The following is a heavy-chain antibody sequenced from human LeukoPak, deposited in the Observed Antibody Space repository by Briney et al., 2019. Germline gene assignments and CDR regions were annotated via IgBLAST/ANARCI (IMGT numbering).Heavy chain of an antibody. D-gene: IGHD6-6*01. CDR1: GASLSGYY. V-gene: IGHV4-34*01. J-gene: IGHJ4*02. CDR2: INHSGST. Sequence: PSETLSLTCAVYGASLSGYYWSWIRHPPGKGLEWIGEINHSGSTNYHPSLKSRVTIPVDTSKNQFSLKLSSVTAADTAVYYCARGGGIAARGRGRRYFDYWGQGTLVTVSS. CDR3: ARGGGIAARGRGRRYFDY.